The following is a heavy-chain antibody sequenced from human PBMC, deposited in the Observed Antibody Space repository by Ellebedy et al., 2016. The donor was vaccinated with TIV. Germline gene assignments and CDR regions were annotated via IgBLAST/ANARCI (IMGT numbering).Heavy chain of an antibody. Sequence: GESLKISCTASGFTFGDYGLSWFRLAPGKGRERVANIKQDGSEKYYVDSAKGRFTISRDNAKKSLYLQMNSLRAEDTAVYYCARDDTGYFDLWGRGTLVTVSS. CDR2: IKQDGSEK. J-gene: IGHJ2*01. CDR1: GFTFGDYG. CDR3: ARDDTGYFDL. V-gene: IGHV3-7*03.